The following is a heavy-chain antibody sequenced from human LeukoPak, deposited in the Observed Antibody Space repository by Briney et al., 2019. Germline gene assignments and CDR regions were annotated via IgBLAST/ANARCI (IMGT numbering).Heavy chain of an antibody. D-gene: IGHD3-10*01. CDR2: IFPVFGTA. J-gene: IGHJ6*03. CDR3: AKGPVGFGDFDYYYYYYMDV. CDR1: GGTFSSYA. Sequence: SVKVSCKASGGTFSSYAISWVRQAPGQGLEWMGGIFPVFGTANYAQKFQGRVTITTDESTSTAYMELSSLRSEDTAVYYCAKGPVGFGDFDYYYYYYMDVWGKGTTVTVSS. V-gene: IGHV1-69*05.